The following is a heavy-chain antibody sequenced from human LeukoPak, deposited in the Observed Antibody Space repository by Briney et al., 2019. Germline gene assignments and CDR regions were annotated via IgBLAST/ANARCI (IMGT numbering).Heavy chain of an antibody. CDR1: GFTFSSYW. CDR3: AVSVGIGVAGTTAFDY. V-gene: IGHV3-74*01. CDR2: INSDESST. D-gene: IGHD6-19*01. J-gene: IGHJ4*02. Sequence: PGGSLRLSCAASGFTFSSYWMHWVRQAPGKGLEWVSRINSDESSTSYADSVKGRFTISRDNAKNTLYLQMHILRAADTAVCYCAVSVGIGVAGTTAFDYWGQGTLVTVSS.